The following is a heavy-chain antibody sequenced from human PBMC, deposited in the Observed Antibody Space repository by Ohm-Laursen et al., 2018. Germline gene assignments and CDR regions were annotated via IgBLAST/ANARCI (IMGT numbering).Heavy chain of an antibody. J-gene: IGHJ4*02. CDR1: GYSISSGYY. CDR2: IYHSGST. Sequence: TLSLTCAVSGYSISSGYYWGWIRQPPGKGLEWIGTIYHSGSTNYNPSLKSRVTISVDTSKNQFSLKLSSVTAADTAVYYCARANYFDYWGQGTLVIVSS. V-gene: IGHV4-38-2*01. CDR3: ARANYFDY.